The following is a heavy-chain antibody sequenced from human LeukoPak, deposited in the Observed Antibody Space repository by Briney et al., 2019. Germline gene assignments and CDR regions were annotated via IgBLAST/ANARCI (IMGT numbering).Heavy chain of an antibody. J-gene: IGHJ4*02. V-gene: IGHV3-23*01. CDR2: IGGSGGTSGDST. D-gene: IGHD6-25*01. CDR1: GFTFSSYA. Sequence: GGSLRLSCAASGFTFSSYAMSWVRQAPGKGLEWVSVSVIGGSGGTSGDSTYYADSVKGRFTISRDDSNNTLYLQMNNLRVEDTAVYYCAKHRSGTAASGSNYWGQGTLVSVSS. CDR3: AKHRSGTAASGSNY.